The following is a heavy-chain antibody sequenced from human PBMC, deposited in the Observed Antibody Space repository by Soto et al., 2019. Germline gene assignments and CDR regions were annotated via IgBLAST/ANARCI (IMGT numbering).Heavy chain of an antibody. CDR1: GFTFSTHS. J-gene: IGHJ4*02. CDR2: INDKSKYI. Sequence: EVQLVESGGGLVKPGGSLRLSCAASGFTFSTHSMNWVRQAPGKGPEWVSSINDKSKYIFYADSMKGRFTNSRDNANNSLYLQMNSLRDDDTAVYYCATFPNYYGGWGQGTLVTVSA. V-gene: IGHV3-21*06. CDR3: ATFPNYYGG.